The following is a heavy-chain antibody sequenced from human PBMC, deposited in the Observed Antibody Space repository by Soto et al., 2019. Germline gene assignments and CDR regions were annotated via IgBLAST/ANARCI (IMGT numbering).Heavy chain of an antibody. Sequence: EVQLVESGGGLVQQGGSLRLSCAASGFTFSSYWMNWVRQAPGKGLEWVANIKQDGSEKYYVDSVKGRFTISRDNAKNSLYLQMNSLRAEDTAVYYCATRPGNYYDSSGPFDYWGQGTLVTVSS. CDR2: IKQDGSEK. J-gene: IGHJ4*02. CDR3: ATRPGNYYDSSGPFDY. CDR1: GFTFSSYW. D-gene: IGHD3-22*01. V-gene: IGHV3-7*01.